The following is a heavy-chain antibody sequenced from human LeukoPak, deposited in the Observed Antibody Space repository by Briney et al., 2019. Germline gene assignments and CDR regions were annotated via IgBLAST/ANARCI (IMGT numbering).Heavy chain of an antibody. D-gene: IGHD3-10*01. J-gene: IGHJ6*03. Sequence: ASVRVSCKASGYTFTSYGISWVRQAPGQGREWMGWISAYNGNTNYAQKLQGRVTMTTDTSTSTAYMELRSLRSDDTAVYYCARGNYGSGQYYYYYMDVWGKGTTVTISS. CDR2: ISAYNGNT. CDR1: GYTFTSYG. V-gene: IGHV1-18*01. CDR3: ARGNYGSGQYYYYYMDV.